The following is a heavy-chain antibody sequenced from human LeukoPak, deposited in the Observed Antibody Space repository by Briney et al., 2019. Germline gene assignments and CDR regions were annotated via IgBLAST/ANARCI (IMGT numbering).Heavy chain of an antibody. J-gene: IGHJ5*01. CDR2: IYGAETA. CDR1: GFSVSSNY. Sequence: GGSLRLSCAVSGFSVSSNYMHWVRQAPGKGLQWVAVIYGAETANYADSVRGRFTISRDNAENTLYLQMNNLRVEDTALYYCGTMSNYDSGGYYDSWGLGTLVTVSS. V-gene: IGHV3-53*01. D-gene: IGHD3-22*01. CDR3: GTMSNYDSGGYYDS.